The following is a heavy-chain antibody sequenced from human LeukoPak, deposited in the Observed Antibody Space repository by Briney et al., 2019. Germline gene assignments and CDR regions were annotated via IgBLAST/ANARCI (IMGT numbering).Heavy chain of an antibody. CDR1: GDSISSGDYY. V-gene: IGHV4-61*02. D-gene: IGHD3-22*01. J-gene: IGHJ5*02. Sequence: PSETLSLTCTVSGDSISSGDYYWSWIRQPAGKGLEWIGRISSSGSTNYNPSLKSRVTISVDTSKNQFSLKLSSVTAADTAVYYCARLDYYDSSGYYYVPRFDPWGQGTLVTVSS. CDR3: ARLDYYDSSGYYYVPRFDP. CDR2: ISSSGST.